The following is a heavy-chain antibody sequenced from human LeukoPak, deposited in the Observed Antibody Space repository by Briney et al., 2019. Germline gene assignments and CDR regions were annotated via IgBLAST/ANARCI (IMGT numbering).Heavy chain of an antibody. D-gene: IGHD2-2*01. J-gene: IGHJ4*02. CDR1: GGTFSSYA. CDR3: ASGGPDIVVVPAAAYFDY. CDR2: IIPIFGIA. V-gene: IGHV1-69*04. Sequence: SVKVSCKASGGTFSSYAISWVRQAPGQGLEWMGRIIPIFGIANYAQKFQGRVTITADKSTSTAYMELSSLRSEDTAVYYCASGGPDIVVVPAAAYFDYWGQGTLATVSS.